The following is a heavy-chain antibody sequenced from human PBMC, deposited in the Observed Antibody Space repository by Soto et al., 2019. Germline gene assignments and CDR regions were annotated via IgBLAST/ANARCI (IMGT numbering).Heavy chain of an antibody. D-gene: IGHD4-17*01. J-gene: IGHJ5*02. V-gene: IGHV1-18*01. Sequence: QVHLVQSGVEVKTPGASVRVSCQASGYTFFTYDISWVRQAPGQGLEWMGWISTYSGDTKYAQKFQGRVTMTTDTSTTTAHLELRSLRSPATAVYYRTRQHGPATSKNWFDPWGQGTVVTVPS. CDR3: TRQHGPATSKNWFDP. CDR2: ISTYSGDT. CDR1: GYTFFTYD.